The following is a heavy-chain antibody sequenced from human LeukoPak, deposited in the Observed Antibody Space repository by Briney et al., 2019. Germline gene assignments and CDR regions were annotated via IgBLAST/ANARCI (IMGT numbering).Heavy chain of an antibody. D-gene: IGHD4-17*01. CDR1: GFTVANNY. V-gene: IGHV3-53*01. J-gene: IGHJ3*02. CDR3: AKYLFYYGDYRDAFDI. CDR2: IYTAGST. Sequence: PGGSLRLSCAASGFTVANNYMSWVRLAPGKGLQWVSLIYTAGSTYYTDSVKGRFTISRDASKNTLYLQMNSLSAEDTAVYYCAKYLFYYGDYRDAFDIWGPGTVVTVSS.